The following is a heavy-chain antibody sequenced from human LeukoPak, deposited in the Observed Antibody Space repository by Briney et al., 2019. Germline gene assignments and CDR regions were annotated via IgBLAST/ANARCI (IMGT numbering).Heavy chain of an antibody. CDR1: GDSISSHY. CDR3: ARAPEQWLVPPFFDY. Sequence: SETLSLTCTVSGDSISSHYWTWIRQPPGKGLEWVGSASDSGSPVYNPSLKSRVTISLVTSKNQFSLKLRSLTAADTAVYYCARAPEQWLVPPFFDYWGQGTLVTVSS. V-gene: IGHV4-59*11. CDR2: ASDSGSP. J-gene: IGHJ4*02. D-gene: IGHD6-19*01.